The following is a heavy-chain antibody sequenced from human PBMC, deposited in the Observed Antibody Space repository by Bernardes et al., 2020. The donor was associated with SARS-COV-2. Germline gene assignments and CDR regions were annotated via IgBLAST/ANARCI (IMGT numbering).Heavy chain of an antibody. CDR3: ARASIDVVPGPLGLGPWWYKYNGMDV. CDR1: GDSVSSSGGR. D-gene: IGHD2-15*01. V-gene: IGHV6-1*01. CDR2: TYYSYKWYS. J-gene: IGHJ6*02. Sequence: SQTLSLTCAISGDSVSSSGGRWHWTRPSPALGLEWLGGTYYSYKWYSDYAVSVKSRITANSETSKNQLSLHLNSVTSDDTAVYYCARASIDVVPGPLGLGPWWYKYNGMDVWGPATAVTVSS.